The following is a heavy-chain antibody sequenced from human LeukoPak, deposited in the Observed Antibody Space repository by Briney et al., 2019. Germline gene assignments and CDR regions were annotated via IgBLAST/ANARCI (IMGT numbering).Heavy chain of an antibody. J-gene: IGHJ2*01. CDR3: ARERVEYYGSGALPGIWYFDL. CDR1: GDSISLSFYY. D-gene: IGHD3-10*01. V-gene: IGHV4-34*01. CDR2: INHSGST. Sequence: TPSETLSLTCSVSGDSISLSFYYWSWIRQPPGKGLEWIGEINHSGSTNYNPSLKSRVTISVDTSKNQFSLKLSSVTAADTAVYYCARERVEYYGSGALPGIWYFDLWGRGTLVTVSS.